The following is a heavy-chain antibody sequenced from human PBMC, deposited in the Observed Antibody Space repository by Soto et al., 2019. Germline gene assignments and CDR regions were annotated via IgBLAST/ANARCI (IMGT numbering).Heavy chain of an antibody. CDR1: GGSFSGYY. CDR3: ARGQKCYSSSWYVD. CDR2: INHVGGT. D-gene: IGHD6-13*01. V-gene: IGHV4-34*01. Sequence: QVQLQQWGAGLLKPSETLSLTCAVYGGSFSGYYWSWIRQPPGKGLEWIGEINHVGGTNYNPSLKSRLTISVDTSKNQFSLKVNSVTAADTDVYYCARGQKCYSSSWYVDWGQGTPVTVSS. J-gene: IGHJ4*02.